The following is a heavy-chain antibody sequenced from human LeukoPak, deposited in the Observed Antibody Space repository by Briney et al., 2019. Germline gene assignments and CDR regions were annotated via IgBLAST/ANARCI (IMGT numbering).Heavy chain of an antibody. CDR1: GFTFSSYG. J-gene: IGHJ5*02. V-gene: IGHV3-33*01. Sequence: GGSLRLSCAASGFTFSSYGMHWVRQAPGKGLEWVAVIWFDGSNKYYADSAKGRFTISRDNSKNTLYLQMNSLRVEDTAMYYCARDKDYGDYSSHNWFDPWGQGTLVTVSS. CDR3: ARDKDYGDYSSHNWFDP. CDR2: IWFDGSNK. D-gene: IGHD4-17*01.